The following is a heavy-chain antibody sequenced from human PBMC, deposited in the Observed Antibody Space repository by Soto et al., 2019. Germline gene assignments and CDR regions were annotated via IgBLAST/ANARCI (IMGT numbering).Heavy chain of an antibody. V-gene: IGHV3-73*02. CDR2: IRTKANSYAT. CDR3: TRDRSGIEGATPD. CDR1: GFTFSASA. D-gene: IGHD1-26*01. J-gene: IGHJ4*02. Sequence: EVQLVESGGGLVQPGGSLKLSCASSGFTFSASAVHWVRQASGKGLEWVGRIRTKANSYATVYAASVKGRFTISRDDSKITAYLQMNSLRTEDTAVYYCTRDRSGIEGATPDWGQGTLVTVSS.